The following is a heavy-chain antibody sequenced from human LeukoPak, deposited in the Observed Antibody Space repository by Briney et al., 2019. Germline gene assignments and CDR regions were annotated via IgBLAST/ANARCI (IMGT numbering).Heavy chain of an antibody. CDR3: ARGRYFDWLPPPYYYYYYGMDV. D-gene: IGHD3-9*01. Sequence: GGSLRPSCAASGFTFSSYSMNWVRQAPGKGLEWVSSISSSSSYIYYADSVKGLFTISRDNAKNSLYLQMNSLRAEDTAVYYCARGRYFDWLPPPYYYYYYGMDVWGQGTTVTVSS. CDR2: ISSSSSYI. CDR1: GFTFSSYS. V-gene: IGHV3-21*04. J-gene: IGHJ6*02.